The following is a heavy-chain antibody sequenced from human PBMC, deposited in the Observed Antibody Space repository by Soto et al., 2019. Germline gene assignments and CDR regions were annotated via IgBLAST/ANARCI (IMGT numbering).Heavy chain of an antibody. D-gene: IGHD3-22*01. CDR1: GCSISSGGYS. J-gene: IGHJ5*02. V-gene: IGHV4-30-2*01. CDR3: ARGESGDSSPRSRFDH. CDR2: IYHSGST. Sequence: PXETLSLTFSVSGCSISSGGYSWSWIRQPPGKGLEWIGYIYHSGSTYYNPSLKSRVTIPVDRSKNQFSLKLSSVTAADTAVYYCARGESGDSSPRSRFDHWGQGNLVTVSS.